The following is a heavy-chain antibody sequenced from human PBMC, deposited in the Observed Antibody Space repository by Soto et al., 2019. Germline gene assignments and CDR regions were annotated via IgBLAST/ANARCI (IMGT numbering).Heavy chain of an antibody. CDR1: GYTFTSYA. J-gene: IGHJ6*02. V-gene: IGHV1-3*01. D-gene: IGHD2-2*01. CDR2: INAGNGNT. Sequence: ASVKVSCKASGYTFTSYAMHWVRQAPGQRLEWMGWINAGNGNTKYSQKFQGRVTITRDTSASTAYMELSSLRSEDTAVCYCARVYCSSTSCSYYYGMDVWGQGTTVTVSS. CDR3: ARVYCSSTSCSYYYGMDV.